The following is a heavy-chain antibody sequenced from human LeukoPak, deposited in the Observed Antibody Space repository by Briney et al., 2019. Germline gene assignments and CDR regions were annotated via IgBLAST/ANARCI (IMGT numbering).Heavy chain of an antibody. CDR2: IKQDGSEK. CDR3: ARVTVPAAIRAPYYYYYGMDV. D-gene: IGHD2-2*02. Sequence: GGSLRLSCAASGFTFSSYAMSWVRQAPGKGLEWVANIKQDGSEKYYVDSVKGRFTISRDNAKNSLYLQMNSLRAEDTAVYYCARVTVPAAIRAPYYYYYGMDVWGQGTTVTVSS. J-gene: IGHJ6*02. CDR1: GFTFSSYA. V-gene: IGHV3-7*01.